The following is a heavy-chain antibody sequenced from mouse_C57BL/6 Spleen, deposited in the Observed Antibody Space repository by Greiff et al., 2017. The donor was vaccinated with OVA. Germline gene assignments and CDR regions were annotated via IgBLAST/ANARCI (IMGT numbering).Heavy chain of an antibody. CDR2: FTMYSDAT. CDR1: YFAFMASA. CDR3: ARPTPYSKGYAMDY. V-gene: IGHV1-49*01. Sequence: LVESGAELVRPGSSVKLSCKDSYFAFMASAMHWVKQRPGHGLEWIGSFTMYSDATEHSENFKGKATLTANTSSSTAYMELSSLTSEDSAVYYCARPTPYSKGYAMDYWGQGTSVTVSS. D-gene: IGHD2-5*01. J-gene: IGHJ4*01.